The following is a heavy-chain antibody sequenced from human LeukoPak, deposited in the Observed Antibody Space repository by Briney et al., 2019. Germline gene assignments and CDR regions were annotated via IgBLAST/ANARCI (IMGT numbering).Heavy chain of an antibody. Sequence: SETLSLTCTVSGGSISSYYWSWIRQPAGKGLEWIGRIYTSVSTNYNPSLKSRVTMSVDTSKNQFSLKLSSVTAADTAVYYCASSPRQPIVVVPAADYYYYYMDVWGKGPRSPSP. CDR2: IYTSVST. CDR1: GGSISSYY. J-gene: IGHJ6*03. V-gene: IGHV4-4*07. CDR3: ASSPRQPIVVVPAADYYYYYMDV. D-gene: IGHD2-2*01.